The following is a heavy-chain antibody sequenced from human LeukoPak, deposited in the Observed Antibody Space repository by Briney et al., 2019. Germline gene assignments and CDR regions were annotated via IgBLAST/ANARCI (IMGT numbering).Heavy chain of an antibody. CDR1: GFTFSDYY. J-gene: IGHJ6*02. CDR3: ARVGATTRMYYYYGMDV. D-gene: IGHD1-26*01. Sequence: PGGSLRLSCAASGFTFSDYYMGWIRQAPGKGLEWVSYISSSGSTIYYADSVKGRFTISRDNAKNSLYLQMNSLRAEDTAVYYCARVGATTRMYYYYGMDVWGQGTTVTVSS. CDR2: ISSSGSTI. V-gene: IGHV3-11*01.